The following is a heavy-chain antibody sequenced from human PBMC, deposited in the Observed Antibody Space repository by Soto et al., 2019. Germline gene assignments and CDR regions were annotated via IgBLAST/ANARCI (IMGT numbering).Heavy chain of an antibody. Sequence: PSQTLSLTCVISGDSVSSNSAAWNWIRQSPSRGLEWLGRTYYRSKWYNDYAVSVKSRITINPDTSKNQFSLQLNSVTPEDTAVYYCARGGMVRGVIAYYMDVWGKGTTVTVSS. D-gene: IGHD3-10*01. CDR3: ARGGMVRGVIAYYMDV. V-gene: IGHV6-1*01. CDR1: GDSVSSNSAA. J-gene: IGHJ6*03. CDR2: TYYRSKWYN.